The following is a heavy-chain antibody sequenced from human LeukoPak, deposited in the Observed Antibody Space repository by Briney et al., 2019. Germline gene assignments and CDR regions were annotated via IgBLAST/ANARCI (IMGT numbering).Heavy chain of an antibody. CDR2: ISGSGTTI. J-gene: IGHJ4*02. CDR3: ARSRPAADTVYFDY. Sequence: GGSLRLSCAAAAFTFNTHDMNWVSQAPGKGLEWDSYISGSGTTIYYTDSVKGRFAISRDNVKSSLSLQVYSARDENTPVYYSARSRPAADTVYFDYWGQGTLVTVSS. V-gene: IGHV3-48*02. CDR1: AFTFNTHD. D-gene: IGHD6-13*01.